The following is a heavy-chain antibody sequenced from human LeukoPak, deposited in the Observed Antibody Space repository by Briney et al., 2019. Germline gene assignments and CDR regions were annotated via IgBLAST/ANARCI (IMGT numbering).Heavy chain of an antibody. CDR1: GGSISSYY. Sequence: MTSETLSLTCTVSGGSISSYYWSWIRQPPGKGLEWIGYIYYSGTTNYNPSLKSRVTISADTSKNQFSLKLSSVTAADTAVYYCARGVYIAAAQYGYWGQGTLVTVSS. J-gene: IGHJ4*02. V-gene: IGHV4-59*01. D-gene: IGHD6-13*01. CDR3: ARGVYIAAAQYGY. CDR2: IYYSGTT.